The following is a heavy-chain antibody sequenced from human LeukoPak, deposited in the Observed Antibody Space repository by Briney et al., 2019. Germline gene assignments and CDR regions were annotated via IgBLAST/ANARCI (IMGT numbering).Heavy chain of an antibody. CDR1: GFTFSSYA. D-gene: IGHD6-13*01. J-gene: IGHJ3*02. V-gene: IGHV3-30-3*01. Sequence: PGGSLRLSCAASGFTFSSYAMHWVRQAPGKGLEWVAVISYDGSNKYYADSVKGRFTISIDNSKNTLYLQMNSLRAEDTAVYYCARSIAAAGHDAFDIWGQGTMVTVSS. CDR2: ISYDGSNK. CDR3: ARSIAAAGHDAFDI.